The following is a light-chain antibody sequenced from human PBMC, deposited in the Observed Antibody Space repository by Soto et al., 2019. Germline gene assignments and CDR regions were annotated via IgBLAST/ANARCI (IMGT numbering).Light chain of an antibody. CDR3: QHHDRSPPVN. V-gene: IGKV3-20*01. CDR1: QSIDTNW. Sequence: VLTQSPGTLSFSPCERDSFSCRASQSIDTNWLAWYQQRPGQPTRLLIYGAPSRATGIPDRFSGSGSGAGFTLTISSLEPEDFAVYYCQHHDRSPPVNFGQGTQLEIK. J-gene: IGKJ5*01. CDR2: GAP.